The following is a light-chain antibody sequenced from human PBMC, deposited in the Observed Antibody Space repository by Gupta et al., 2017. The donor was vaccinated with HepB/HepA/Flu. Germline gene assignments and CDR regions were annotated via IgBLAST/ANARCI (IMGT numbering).Light chain of an antibody. CDR1: QSITGY. CDR3: QQSHTIPWT. V-gene: IGKV1-39*01. Sequence: DMQMTQSPASLSASIGDRVTITCRASQSITGYLNWYQQSPGKAPRLLIYATTTLQSGVPSRFSGSGFGTDFTLTISSLQPEDFTTYYCQQSHTIPWTFDQGTKVEIK. J-gene: IGKJ1*01. CDR2: ATT.